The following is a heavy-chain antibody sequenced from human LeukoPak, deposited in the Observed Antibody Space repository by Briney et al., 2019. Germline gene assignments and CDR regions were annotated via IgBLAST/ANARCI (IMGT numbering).Heavy chain of an antibody. CDR3: ARVPCRTTTCSPINWFDP. Sequence: GGSLRLSCAASGFTFDDYGMSWVRQAPGKGLEWVAVISYDGSNKYYADSVKGRFTISRDNSKNTLYLQMNSLRSDDTAVYYCARVPCRTTTCSPINWFDPWGQGTLVTVSS. V-gene: IGHV3-30*03. CDR1: GFTFDDYG. J-gene: IGHJ5*02. D-gene: IGHD2-2*01. CDR2: ISYDGSNK.